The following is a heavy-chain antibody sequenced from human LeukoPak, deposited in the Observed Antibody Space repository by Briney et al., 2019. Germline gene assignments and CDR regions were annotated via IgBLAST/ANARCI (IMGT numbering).Heavy chain of an antibody. CDR1: GASISSGAYY. D-gene: IGHD4-17*01. J-gene: IGHJ4*02. V-gene: IGHV4-39*01. CDR3: ARHQNGDYGY. CDR2: IYYSGST. Sequence: SETLSLTCTVSGASISSGAYYWDWIRQPPGKGLEYIGSIYYSGSTYYNPSLKRRVTISVDAPKNQFSLELSSVTAADTAMYYCARHQNGDYGYWGQRTLVTVPS.